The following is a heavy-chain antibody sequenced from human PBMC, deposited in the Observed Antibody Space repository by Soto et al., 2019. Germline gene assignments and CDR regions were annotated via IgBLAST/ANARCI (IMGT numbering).Heavy chain of an antibody. D-gene: IGHD3-3*01. CDR1: GGSFSGYY. CDR3: ARAEFLEWLSPRYYFDY. CDR2: INHSGST. Sequence: SETLSLTCAVYGGSFSGYYWSWIRQPPGKGLEWIGEINHSGSTNYNPSLKSRVTISVDTSKNQFSLKLSSVTAADTAVYYCARAEFLEWLSPRYYFDYWGQGTLVTVSS. J-gene: IGHJ4*02. V-gene: IGHV4-34*01.